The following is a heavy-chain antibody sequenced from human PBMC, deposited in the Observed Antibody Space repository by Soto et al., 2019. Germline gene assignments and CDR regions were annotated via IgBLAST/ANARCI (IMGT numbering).Heavy chain of an antibody. CDR1: GFTFSSYW. V-gene: IGHV3-74*01. J-gene: IGHJ6*02. CDR3: ARDQQLALGDYYGMDV. CDR2: INSDGSST. D-gene: IGHD6-13*01. Sequence: GGSLRLSCAASGFTFSSYWMHWVRQAPGKGLVWVSRINSDGSSTSYADSVKGRFTISRDNAKNTLYLQMNSLRAEDTAVYYCARDQQLALGDYYGMDVWGQGTTVTVSS.